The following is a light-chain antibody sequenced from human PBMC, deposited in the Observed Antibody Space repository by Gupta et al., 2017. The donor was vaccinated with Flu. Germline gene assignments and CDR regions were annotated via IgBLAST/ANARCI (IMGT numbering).Light chain of an antibody. CDR2: GAS. CDR3: QKESNSHWT. V-gene: IGKV3-20*01. Sequence: APRYLATVECDTRHCWASQCNSSSYLAWYQQKPGQAPRLLIDGASSRATGIPDRFSGSGSGTDFTLTISRLEPEDFAVYYCQKESNSHWTFGQGTKVEIK. CDR1: QCNSSSY. J-gene: IGKJ1*01.